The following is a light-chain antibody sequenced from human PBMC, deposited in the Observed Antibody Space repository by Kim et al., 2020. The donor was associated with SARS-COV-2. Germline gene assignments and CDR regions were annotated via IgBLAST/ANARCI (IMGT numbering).Light chain of an antibody. CDR2: VTSEGSH. J-gene: IGLJ3*02. Sequence: PVKLTCSLSIRPNAYAIAWHQQRTEKGPRYLMKVTSEGSHTKGDGIPDRFSGSSSGAERYLTISSLQSEDEADYYCQTWASGYWVFGGGTQLTVL. CDR1: IRPNAYA. V-gene: IGLV4-69*01. CDR3: QTWASGYWV.